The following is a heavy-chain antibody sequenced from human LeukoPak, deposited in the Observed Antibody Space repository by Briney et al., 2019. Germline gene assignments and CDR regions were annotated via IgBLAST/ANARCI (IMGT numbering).Heavy chain of an antibody. D-gene: IGHD3-10*01. CDR3: ARNGALFRDVVYYYMDV. CDR1: GFTFSSYD. Sequence: GSLRLSCAASGFTFSSYDMTWVRQAPGGGLEWVSSIRPSGDNTYYADSVKGRFTISRDNSKNTLYLQMNSLRAEDAAVYNCARNGALFRDVVYYYMDVWGKGTTVTISS. J-gene: IGHJ6*03. CDR2: IRPSGDNT. V-gene: IGHV3-23*01.